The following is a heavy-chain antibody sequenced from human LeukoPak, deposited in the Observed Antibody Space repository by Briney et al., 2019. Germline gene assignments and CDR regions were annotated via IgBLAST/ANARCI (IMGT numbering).Heavy chain of an antibody. CDR2: TFYSGST. Sequence: SETLSLTCTVSGGSLSSGGYYWSWIRQHPGKGLEWIGYTFYSGSTYSNPSLKSRITISIDTPKNQFSLKVNSVTAADTAVYYCARRATTVPFLEWSDYYYYYMDVWGKGTTVTVSS. CDR1: GGSLSSGGYY. V-gene: IGHV4-31*03. J-gene: IGHJ6*03. D-gene: IGHD3-3*02. CDR3: ARRATTVPFLEWSDYYYYYMDV.